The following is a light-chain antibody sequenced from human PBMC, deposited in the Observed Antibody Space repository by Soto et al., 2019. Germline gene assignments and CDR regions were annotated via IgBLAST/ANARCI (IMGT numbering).Light chain of an antibody. CDR3: TSYTGSNNLYV. V-gene: IGLV2-8*01. CDR1: SSDVGGYHY. J-gene: IGLJ1*01. Sequence: QSALTQPPSASGSPGQSVTISCTGTSSDVGGYHYVAWYQQHPGKAPKLMIYEVSNRPSGVPDRFSGTKSGNPAYLTVSGIEAEDEADYYCTSYTGSNNLYVFGPGTKVTVL. CDR2: EVS.